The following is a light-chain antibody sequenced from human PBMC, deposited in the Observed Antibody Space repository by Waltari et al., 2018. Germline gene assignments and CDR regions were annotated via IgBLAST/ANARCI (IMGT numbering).Light chain of an antibody. CDR3: CSYTPSHTYV. Sequence: SALTQPASVSGSPGQSITIPCSGTSSAVGGFNPVPWYQQHPGKPPKLLIYGVSSLPSGISDRFSGSRSGNRASLTISALQADDEADYYCCSYTPSHTYVFGTGTKVTVL. J-gene: IGLJ1*01. V-gene: IGLV2-14*03. CDR2: GVS. CDR1: SSAVGGFNP.